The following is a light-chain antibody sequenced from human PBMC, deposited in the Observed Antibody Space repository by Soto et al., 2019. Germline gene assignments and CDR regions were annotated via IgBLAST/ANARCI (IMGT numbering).Light chain of an antibody. Sequence: EIVLTQSPGTLSLSPGERATLSCRASQSISSTYLAWYRQKPGQAPRLLIYAASSRATGIPDRFSGSGSGTDFTLTISRLEPEDFAVYYCQQYYASSWTVGQGTRVEIK. V-gene: IGKV3-20*01. CDR2: AAS. CDR1: QSISSTY. J-gene: IGKJ1*01. CDR3: QQYYASSWT.